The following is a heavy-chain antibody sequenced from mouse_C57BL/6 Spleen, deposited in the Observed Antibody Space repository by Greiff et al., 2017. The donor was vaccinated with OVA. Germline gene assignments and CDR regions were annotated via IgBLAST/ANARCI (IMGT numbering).Heavy chain of an antibody. CDR1: GFTFSSYG. D-gene: IGHD3-3*01. CDR3: ARQGDFYAMDY. J-gene: IGHJ4*01. CDR2: ISSGGSYT. V-gene: IGHV5-6*02. Sequence: DVKLVESGGDLVKPGGSLKLSCAASGFTFSSYGMSWVRQTPDKRLEWVATISSGGSYTYYPDSVKGRFTISRDNAKNTLYLQMSSLKSDDTAMYYCARQGDFYAMDYWGQGTSVTVSS.